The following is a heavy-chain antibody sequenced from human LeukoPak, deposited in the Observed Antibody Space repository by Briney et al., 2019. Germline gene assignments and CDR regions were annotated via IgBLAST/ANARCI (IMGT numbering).Heavy chain of an antibody. Sequence: SETLSLTCAVSGGSISSSNWWSWVRQPPGKGLEWIGEIYHSGSTNYNPSLKSRVTISVDKSKNQFSLKLSSVTAADTAVYYCARVKGGYSGYDLYDYVWGSYRYFDYWGQGTLVTVSS. D-gene: IGHD3-16*02. J-gene: IGHJ4*02. CDR2: IYHSGST. V-gene: IGHV4-4*02. CDR3: ARVKGGYSGYDLYDYVWGSYRYFDY. CDR1: GGSISSSNW.